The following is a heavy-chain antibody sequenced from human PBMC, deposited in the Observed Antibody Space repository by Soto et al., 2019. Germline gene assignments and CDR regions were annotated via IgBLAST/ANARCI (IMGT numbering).Heavy chain of an antibody. D-gene: IGHD1-20*01. V-gene: IGHV3-23*01. Sequence: EVQLLESGGGLVQPGGSLRLSCVASGFTFSIYNMNWVRQAPGKGLEWVSVITGSGDYTNYADSVKGRFTISRDNSKNTLYLQMNSLRAEDTAVYFCARRITSSFDYWGQGTLVTGSS. J-gene: IGHJ4*02. CDR3: ARRITSSFDY. CDR1: GFTFSIYN. CDR2: ITGSGDYT.